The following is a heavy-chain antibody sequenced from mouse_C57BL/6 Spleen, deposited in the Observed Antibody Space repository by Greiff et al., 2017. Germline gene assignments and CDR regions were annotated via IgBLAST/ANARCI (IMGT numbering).Heavy chain of an antibody. Sequence: VQLQQSGPGLVQPSQSLSITCTVSGFSLTSYGVHWVRQSPGKGLEWLGVVWSGGSTDYNAAFISRLSISKDKSKSQVFFKMNSLQADDAAIYYCTRNSRGWDSFAYWGQGTLVTVSA. D-gene: IGHD4-1*01. CDR1: GFSLTSYG. V-gene: IGHV2-2*01. J-gene: IGHJ3*01. CDR2: VWSGGST. CDR3: TRNSRGWDSFAY.